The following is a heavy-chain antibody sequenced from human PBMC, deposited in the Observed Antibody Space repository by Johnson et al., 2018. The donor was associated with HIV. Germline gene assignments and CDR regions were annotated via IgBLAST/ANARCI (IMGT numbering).Heavy chain of an antibody. CDR3: ARETRGSSWFDAFDI. D-gene: IGHD6-13*01. J-gene: IGHJ3*02. CDR1: GFTFSIYW. Sequence: VQLVESGGGLVQPGGSLRLSCAASGFTFSIYWMSWVRQAPGKGLEWVSYISSSGSTIYYADSVKGRFTISRDNAKNSLYLQMNSLRAEDTAVYYCARETRGSSWFDAFDIWGQGTMVTVSS. CDR2: ISSSGSTI. V-gene: IGHV3-48*04.